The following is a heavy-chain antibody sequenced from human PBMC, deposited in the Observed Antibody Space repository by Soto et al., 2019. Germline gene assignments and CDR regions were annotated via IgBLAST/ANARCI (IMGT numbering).Heavy chain of an antibody. J-gene: IGHJ5*02. V-gene: IGHV5-10-1*01. D-gene: IGHD6-6*01. CDR1: GYSFTSYW. Sequence: HGESLKISCKGSGYSFTSYWISWVRQMPGKGLEWMGRIDPSDSYTNYSPSFQGHVTISADKSISTAYLQWSSLKASDTAMYYCARRANKQLVPPLRAWFDPWGQGTLVTVSS. CDR3: ARRANKQLVPPLRAWFDP. CDR2: IDPSDSYT.